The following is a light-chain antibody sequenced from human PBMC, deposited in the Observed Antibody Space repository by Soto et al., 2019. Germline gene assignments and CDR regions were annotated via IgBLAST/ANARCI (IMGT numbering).Light chain of an antibody. Sequence: DIQMTQSPSSLSASVGDRVTITCRASQTISTYLNWYQQKPGKAPKLLIYAASTLQSGVPSRFSGSGSGTDFTLTITSLQPEDFETDYWQQSHGIPYTCGQGTKLEIK. V-gene: IGKV1-39*01. CDR1: QTISTY. CDR3: QQSHGIPYT. CDR2: AAS. J-gene: IGKJ2*01.